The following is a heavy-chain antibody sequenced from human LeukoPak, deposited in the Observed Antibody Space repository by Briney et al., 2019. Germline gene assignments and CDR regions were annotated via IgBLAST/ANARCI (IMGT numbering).Heavy chain of an antibody. J-gene: IGHJ4*02. CDR3: ASEGSIGKLR. V-gene: IGHV4-30-4*08. CDR2: IYYSGST. CDR1: GGSISSGDYY. Sequence: PSQTLSLTCTVSGGSISSGDYYWSWIRQPPGKGLEWIGYIYYSGSTYYNPSLKSRVTISVDTSKNQFSLQLNSVTPEDTAVYYCASEGSIGKLRWGQGTLVTVSS. D-gene: IGHD1-26*01.